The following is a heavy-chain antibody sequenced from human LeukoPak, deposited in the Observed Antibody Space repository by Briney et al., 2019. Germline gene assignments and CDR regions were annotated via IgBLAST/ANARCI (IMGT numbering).Heavy chain of an antibody. J-gene: IGHJ6*03. CDR2: ISGSGGST. CDR3: AKAFSYYYYYYMDV. Sequence: PGGSLRFSCAAYGFTFSSYAMSWVRQAPGKGLEWVSAISGSGGSTYYADSVKRRFTISRDNSKNTLYLQMNSLRAEDTAVYYCAKAFSYYYYYYMDVWGKGTTVTVSS. V-gene: IGHV3-23*01. CDR1: GFTFSSYA.